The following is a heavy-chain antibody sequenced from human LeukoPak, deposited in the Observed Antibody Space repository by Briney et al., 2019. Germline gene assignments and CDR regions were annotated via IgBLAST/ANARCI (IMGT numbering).Heavy chain of an antibody. Sequence: SETLSLTCTVSGGSISSGDYYWSWIRQPPGKGLEWIGYMHYSGSAYYKPSLKNRLSISVDTSKNQYSLKLRSVTAADTAVYYCARMVGDTPSEYYFDCWGQGTLVTVSP. J-gene: IGHJ4*02. CDR3: ARMVGDTPSEYYFDC. D-gene: IGHD1-26*01. CDR2: MHYSGSA. CDR1: GGSISSGDYY. V-gene: IGHV4-30-4*01.